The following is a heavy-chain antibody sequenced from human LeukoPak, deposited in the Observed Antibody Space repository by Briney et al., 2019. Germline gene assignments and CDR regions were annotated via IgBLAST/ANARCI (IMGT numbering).Heavy chain of an antibody. CDR3: ARGPFGDHLDY. V-gene: IGHV4-34*01. J-gene: IGHJ4*02. D-gene: IGHD2-21*01. Sequence: SETLSLTCAVYGGSFSGYYWSWIRQPPGKGLEWIGEINHSGSTNYNPSLKSRVTISVDTSKDQVSLELSCVTAADTAVYYWARGPFGDHLDYWGQGTLVTVSS. CDR2: INHSGST. CDR1: GGSFSGYY.